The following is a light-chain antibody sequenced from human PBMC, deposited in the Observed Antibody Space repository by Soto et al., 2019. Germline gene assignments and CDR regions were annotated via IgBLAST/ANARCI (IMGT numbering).Light chain of an antibody. CDR3: QQYGSSPSPVT. CDR2: GAS. Sequence: EIVLTQSPGTLSLSPGERATLSCRASQSVSSSYLAWYQQKPGQAPRLLIYGASSRATGIPDRFSGSGSGTDFPLTISILEPEDFAVYYCQQYGSSPSPVTFGGGTKVEIK. CDR1: QSVSSSY. J-gene: IGKJ4*01. V-gene: IGKV3-20*01.